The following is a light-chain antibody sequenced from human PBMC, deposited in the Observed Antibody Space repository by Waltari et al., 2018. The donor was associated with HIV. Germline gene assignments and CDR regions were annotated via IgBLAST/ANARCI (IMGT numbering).Light chain of an antibody. J-gene: IGKJ2*01. CDR2: AAS. CDR3: LQHNDYPRT. CDR1: QAIRNA. Sequence: DIQMTQSPSSLPASVGHRVAITCRASQAIRNALGWYQQKPGEAPKRLIYAASTLQNGVSSRFSGSGSGTEFTLTITSLQPEDVATYYCLQHNDYPRTFGQGTKVEIK. V-gene: IGKV1-17*01.